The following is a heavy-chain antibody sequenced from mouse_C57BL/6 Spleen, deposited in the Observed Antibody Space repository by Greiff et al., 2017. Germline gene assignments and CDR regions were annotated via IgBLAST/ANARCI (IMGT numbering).Heavy chain of an antibody. CDR2: IDPENGDT. CDR3: TYYGNYVWFAY. J-gene: IGHJ3*01. Sequence: VQLQQSGAELVRPGASVKLSCTASGFNIKDDYMHWVKQRPEQGLEWIGWIDPENGDTEYASKFQGKATITADTSSNTAYLQLSSLTSEDTAVYYCTYYGNYVWFAYWGQGTLVTVSA. D-gene: IGHD2-1*01. V-gene: IGHV14-4*01. CDR1: GFNIKDDY.